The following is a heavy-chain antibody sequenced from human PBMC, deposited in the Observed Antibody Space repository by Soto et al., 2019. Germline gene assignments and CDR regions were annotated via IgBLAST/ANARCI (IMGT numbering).Heavy chain of an antibody. CDR3: AKKLMVHVAAFDI. V-gene: IGHV3-23*01. J-gene: IGHJ3*02. CDR2: ISGSGGST. D-gene: IGHD2-8*01. Sequence: PGGSLRLSCAASGFTFSSYAISWVRQAPGKGREWVSAISGSGGSTYYADSVKGRFTISRDNSKSTLYLQMNSLRADDTAVYYCAKKLMVHVAAFDIWGQGTTVTVSS. CDR1: GFTFSSYA.